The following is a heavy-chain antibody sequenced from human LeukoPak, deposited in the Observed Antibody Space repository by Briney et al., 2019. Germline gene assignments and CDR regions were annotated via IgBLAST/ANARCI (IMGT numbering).Heavy chain of an antibody. D-gene: IGHD4-17*01. V-gene: IGHV3-53*01. CDR1: GLTFSNYG. Sequence: GGSLRLSCEASGLTFSNYGMSWVRQAPGKGLEWVSVIYSGSSTYYADSVKGRFTISRDNSKNTLYLQMNSLRAEDTAVYYCATSYGDYVYFDLWGRGTLVTVSS. CDR3: ATSYGDYVYFDL. J-gene: IGHJ2*01. CDR2: IYSGSST.